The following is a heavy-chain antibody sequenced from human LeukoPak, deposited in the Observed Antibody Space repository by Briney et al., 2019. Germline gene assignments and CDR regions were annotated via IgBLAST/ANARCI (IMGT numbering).Heavy chain of an antibody. Sequence: PGGSLRLSCAASGFTFSSYSMNWVRQAPGKGLEWVSYITGSSSTIYYADSVRGRFTISRDNAKNSLYLQMNSLRAEDTAVYFCTRDRQIDAFDVWGQGTMVTVSS. CDR1: GFTFSSYS. V-gene: IGHV3-48*01. CDR3: TRDRQIDAFDV. CDR2: ITGSSSTI. J-gene: IGHJ3*01.